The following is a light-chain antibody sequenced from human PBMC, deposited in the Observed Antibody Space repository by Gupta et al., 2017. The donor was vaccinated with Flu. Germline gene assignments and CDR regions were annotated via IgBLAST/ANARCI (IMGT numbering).Light chain of an antibody. CDR3: MQGVATPTT. Sequence: IVMSQYALSLSVTPGEPASISCMSSQSLLHSNTYNYLDWYLQKPGQSPPLLLYVGSKRAAGLPDRFSGSGSGTYFTLIISMGDADDVVVYCCMQGVATPTTFGGGTKVEIK. CDR1: QSLLHSNTYNY. V-gene: IGKV2-28*01. J-gene: IGKJ4*01. CDR2: VGS.